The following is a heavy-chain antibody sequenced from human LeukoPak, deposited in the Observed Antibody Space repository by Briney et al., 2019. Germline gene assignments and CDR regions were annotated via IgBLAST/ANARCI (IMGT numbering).Heavy chain of an antibody. CDR2: MNPNSGNT. Sequence: ASVKVSCKASGYTFTNYDINWVRQATGQGLEWMGWMNPNSGNTGYAQKFQGRVTITRNTSISTAYMELSGLRSEDTAVYYCARAPKWNGEYYYMDVWGKGTTVTVSS. V-gene: IGHV1-8*03. CDR3: ARAPKWNGEYYYMDV. J-gene: IGHJ6*03. CDR1: GYTFTNYD. D-gene: IGHD1-1*01.